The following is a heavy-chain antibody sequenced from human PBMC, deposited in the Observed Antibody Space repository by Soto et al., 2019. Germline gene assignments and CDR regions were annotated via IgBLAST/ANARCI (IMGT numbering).Heavy chain of an antibody. Sequence: ASVKVSCKASGYTFTGYYMHWVRQAPGQGLEWMGWINPNSGGTNYAQKFQGRVTMTRDTSISTAYMELSRLRSDDTAVYYCARDYYDSSGYYYYYYGMDVWGQGTTVTVSS. CDR1: GYTFTGYY. D-gene: IGHD3-22*01. CDR3: ARDYYDSSGYYYYYYGMDV. CDR2: INPNSGGT. J-gene: IGHJ6*02. V-gene: IGHV1-2*02.